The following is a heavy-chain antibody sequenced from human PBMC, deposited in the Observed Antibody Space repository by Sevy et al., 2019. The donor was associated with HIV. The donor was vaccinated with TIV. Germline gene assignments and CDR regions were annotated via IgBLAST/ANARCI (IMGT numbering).Heavy chain of an antibody. CDR3: ARDWGAPNIVVVPAARGGAFDI. Sequence: GGSLRLSCAASGFTFSRYAMNWLRQAPGKGLEWVSTISSSSSYIYYADSVKGRFTISRDNAKNSLYLQMNSLRAEDTAVYYCARDWGAPNIVVVPAARGGAFDIWGQGTMLTVSS. CDR1: GFTFSRYA. CDR2: ISSSSSYI. J-gene: IGHJ3*02. D-gene: IGHD2-2*01. V-gene: IGHV3-21*01.